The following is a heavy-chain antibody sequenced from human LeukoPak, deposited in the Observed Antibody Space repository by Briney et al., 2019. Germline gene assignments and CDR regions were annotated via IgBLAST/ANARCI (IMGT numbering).Heavy chain of an antibody. CDR3: ARDLHDYGDYKGGYYYYMDV. J-gene: IGHJ6*03. V-gene: IGHV3-7*01. CDR2: IKQDGSEK. D-gene: IGHD4-17*01. Sequence: QPGGSLRLSCAASGFTFSSYWMSWVRQAPGKGLEWVANIKQDGSEKYYVDSVKGRFTISRDNAKNSLYLQMNSLRAEDTAVYYCARDLHDYGDYKGGYYYYMDVWGKGTTVTDSS. CDR1: GFTFSSYW.